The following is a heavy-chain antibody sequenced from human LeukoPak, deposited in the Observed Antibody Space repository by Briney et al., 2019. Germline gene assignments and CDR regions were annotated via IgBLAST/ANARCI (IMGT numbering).Heavy chain of an antibody. J-gene: IGHJ5*02. V-gene: IGHV4-34*01. Sequence: SETLSLTCAVYGGSFSGYYWSWIRQPPGKGLEWIGYIYHSGSTYYNPSLKSRVTISVDRSKNQFSLKLSSVTAADTAVYYCAREEEGHFDPWGQGTLVTVSS. CDR3: AREEEGHFDP. CDR2: IYHSGST. CDR1: GGSFSGYY.